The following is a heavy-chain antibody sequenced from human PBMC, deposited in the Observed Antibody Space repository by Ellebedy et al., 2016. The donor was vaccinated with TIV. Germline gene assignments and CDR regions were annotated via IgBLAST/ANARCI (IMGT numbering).Heavy chain of an antibody. J-gene: IGHJ2*01. V-gene: IGHV4-4*07. Sequence: MPSETLSLTCSVSGDPMDNYFWSWIRQSAGGGLEWIGRVYTSGNTNINPSLTSRVTMSIDTSKNQFSLKLRSVTAADTAVYYCARERSSFHSSSYFYWFFDLWGRGTLVTVSS. CDR2: VYTSGNT. D-gene: IGHD3-22*01. CDR1: GDPMDNYF. CDR3: ARERSSFHSSSYFYWFFDL.